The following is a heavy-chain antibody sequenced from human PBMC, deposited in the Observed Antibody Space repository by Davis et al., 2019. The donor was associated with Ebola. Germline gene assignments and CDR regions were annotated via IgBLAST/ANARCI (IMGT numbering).Heavy chain of an antibody. CDR3: ARETPISSRSDW. Sequence: GESLKISCTASGFAFSNYNMNWVRQAPGKGLGWVSSITTNGWSTYYADSVKGRFIISRDNAKNSLFLQMHSLRGDDTAVYLCARETPISSRSDWWGQGTLVNVSS. J-gene: IGHJ4*02. D-gene: IGHD2-2*01. CDR1: GFAFSNYN. V-gene: IGHV3-48*01. CDR2: ITTNGWST.